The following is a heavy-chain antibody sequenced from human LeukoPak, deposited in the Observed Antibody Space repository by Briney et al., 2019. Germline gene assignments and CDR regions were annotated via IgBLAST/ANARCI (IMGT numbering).Heavy chain of an antibody. CDR3: ARVHYDFWSGYYVYYFDY. CDR1: GYTFTSYG. CDR2: ISAYNGNT. D-gene: IGHD3-3*01. J-gene: IGHJ4*02. Sequence: ASVKVSCKASGYTFTSYGISWVRQAPGQGLEWMGWISAYNGNTNYAQKLQGRVTMTTDTSTSTAYMELRSLRSDDTAVYYCARVHYDFWSGYYVYYFDYWGQGTLVTVSS. V-gene: IGHV1-18*01.